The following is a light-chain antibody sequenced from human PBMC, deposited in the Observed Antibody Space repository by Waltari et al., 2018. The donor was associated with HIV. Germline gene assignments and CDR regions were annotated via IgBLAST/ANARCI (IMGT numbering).Light chain of an antibody. V-gene: IGLV2-14*03. CDR1: GSDIGVYDF. CDR2: DAT. J-gene: IGLJ1*01. CDR3: SSFTTSQTYV. Sequence: HSALTPPASVSGSPGQSISISCSGTGSDIGVYDFVSWHQQHPGRPPKLIIYDATNRPSDVSDRFSASKSGTTASLTITGLQDEDEADYFCSSFTTSQTYVFGSGTRVTVL.